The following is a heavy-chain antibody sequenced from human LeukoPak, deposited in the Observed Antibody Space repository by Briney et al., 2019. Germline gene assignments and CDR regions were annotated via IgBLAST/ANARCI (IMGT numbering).Heavy chain of an antibody. CDR2: IIPIFGTA. CDR1: GGTFSSYA. D-gene: IGHD2-2*01. CDR3: AREYEGGYCSSTSCYSPRNNWFNP. J-gene: IGHJ5*02. Sequence: ASVKVSCKASGGTFSSYAISWVRQAPGQGLEWMGGIIPIFGTANYAQKFQGRVTITADKSTSTAYMELSSLRSEDTAVYYCAREYEGGYCSSTSCYSPRNNWFNPWGQGTLVTVSS. V-gene: IGHV1-69*06.